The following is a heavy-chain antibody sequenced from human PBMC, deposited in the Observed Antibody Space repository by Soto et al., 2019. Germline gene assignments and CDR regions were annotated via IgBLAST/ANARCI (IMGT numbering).Heavy chain of an antibody. CDR3: ARGFSAGKGSPPDY. Sequence: GGSLRLSCAASGFTFSSYEMNWVRQAPGKGLEWVSYISTSGSAKYYADSVKGRFTISRDNSKNTLYLQMNSLRDGDTAVYYCARGFSAGKGSPPDYWGQGTLVTVSS. D-gene: IGHD3-10*01. V-gene: IGHV3-48*03. CDR2: ISTSGSAK. CDR1: GFTFSSYE. J-gene: IGHJ4*02.